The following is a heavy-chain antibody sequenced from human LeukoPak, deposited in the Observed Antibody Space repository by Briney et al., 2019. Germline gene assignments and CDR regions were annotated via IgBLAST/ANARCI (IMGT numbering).Heavy chain of an antibody. CDR2: ISGNGGGT. J-gene: IGHJ3*02. V-gene: IGHV3-23*01. D-gene: IGHD5-18*01. Sequence: GGSLRLSCAASGFNFSSYVMSWVRQAPGKGLECVSGISGNGGGTYYADSVKGRFTISRDNSKNTLFLQLNSLTAEDTAVYYCAKDRGYSYGHDAFDIWGQGTMVTVSS. CDR1: GFNFSSYV. CDR3: AKDRGYSYGHDAFDI.